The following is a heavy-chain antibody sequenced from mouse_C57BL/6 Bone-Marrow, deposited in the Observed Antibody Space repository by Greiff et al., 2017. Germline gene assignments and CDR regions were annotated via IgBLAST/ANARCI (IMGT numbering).Heavy chain of an antibody. Sequence: EVKLVESGGGLVKPGGSLKLSCAASGFTFSSYAMSWVRQTPEKRLEWVATISDGGSYTYYPDNVKGRFTISGDNAKNNLYLQMSHLKSEDTAMYYCASGDGYPLAMDYWGQGTSVTVSS. CDR1: GFTFSSYA. CDR2: ISDGGSYT. D-gene: IGHD2-3*01. CDR3: ASGDGYPLAMDY. J-gene: IGHJ4*01. V-gene: IGHV5-4*03.